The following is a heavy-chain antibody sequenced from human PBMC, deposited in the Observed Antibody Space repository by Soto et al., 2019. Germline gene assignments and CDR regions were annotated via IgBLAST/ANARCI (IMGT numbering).Heavy chain of an antibody. Sequence: QLQLQDSGPGLVKPSETLSLTCTVSGGSISSRSYYWGWIRQPPGKGLEWIASLSYSGTTYLNPSLRSRVTISVDTPKNQFSLRLSSVTAADTAVYYCARHDLYGPVHHWGQGTLVTVSS. CDR3: ARHDLYGPVHH. D-gene: IGHD4-17*01. J-gene: IGHJ1*01. CDR2: LSYSGTT. V-gene: IGHV4-39*01. CDR1: GGSISSRSYY.